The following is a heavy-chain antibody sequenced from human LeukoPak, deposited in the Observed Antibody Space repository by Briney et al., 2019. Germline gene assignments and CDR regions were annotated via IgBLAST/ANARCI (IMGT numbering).Heavy chain of an antibody. CDR1: GGSITSDAYY. D-gene: IGHD2/OR15-2a*01. V-gene: IGHV4-61*02. Sequence: SETLSLTCTVSGGSITSDAYYWSWIRQPAGKGLEWIGRVHTSGSTNYNPSLKSRDTISLDTSKNQFSLRMSSVTAADTAVYYCARANSPNWFDPWGQGTLVTVSS. CDR3: ARANSPNWFDP. J-gene: IGHJ5*02. CDR2: VHTSGST.